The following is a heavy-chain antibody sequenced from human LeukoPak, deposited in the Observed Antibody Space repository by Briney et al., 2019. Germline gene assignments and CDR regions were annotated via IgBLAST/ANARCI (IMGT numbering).Heavy chain of an antibody. CDR3: ARDVSSTLILDY. D-gene: IGHD2-21*01. Sequence: SETLSLTCTVSGGSISSGDYYWSWIRQPPGKSLEWIGYIYYNGSTYYNPSLKSRVTISVDTSKNQFSLKLNSVTAADTAVYYCARDVSSTLILDYWGQGTLVTVSS. CDR2: IYYNGST. J-gene: IGHJ4*02. V-gene: IGHV4-30-4*08. CDR1: GGSISSGDYY.